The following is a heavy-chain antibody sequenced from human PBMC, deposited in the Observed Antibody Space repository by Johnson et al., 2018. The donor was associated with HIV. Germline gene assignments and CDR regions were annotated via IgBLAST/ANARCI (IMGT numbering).Heavy chain of an antibody. V-gene: IGHV3-30*02. D-gene: IGHD2-2*01. Sequence: QVQLVESGGGVVQPGGSLRLSCATSGFTFSYYGLHWVRQAPGVGLEWVAFTRYDGSDEFYADCVKGRFTISRDNSKNTLYLQMNSLRAEDTAVYYCAKTAAAYAFDIWCQGTMVTVSS. J-gene: IGHJ3*02. CDR2: TRYDGSDE. CDR1: GFTFSYYG. CDR3: AKTAAAYAFDI.